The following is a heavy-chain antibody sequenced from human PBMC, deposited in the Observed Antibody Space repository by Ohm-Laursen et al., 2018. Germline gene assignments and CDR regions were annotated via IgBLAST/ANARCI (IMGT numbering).Heavy chain of an antibody. D-gene: IGHD5-24*01. CDR2: ISSSSSYI. J-gene: IGHJ4*02. V-gene: IGHV3-21*01. Sequence: GSLRLSCSASGFTFSSYSMNWVRQAPGKGLEWVSSISSSSSYIYYADSVKGRFTISRDNAKNSLYLQMNSLRAEDTAVYYCARGGYNDVAFDHWGQGTLVTVSS. CDR3: ARGGYNDVAFDH. CDR1: GFTFSSYS.